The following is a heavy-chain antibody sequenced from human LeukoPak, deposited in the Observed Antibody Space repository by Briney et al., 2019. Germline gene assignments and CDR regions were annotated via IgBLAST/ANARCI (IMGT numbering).Heavy chain of an antibody. CDR3: ATDRAPGGVVVPAAIRLDAFDI. CDR1: GYTLTELS. CDR2: FDPEDGET. V-gene: IGHV1-24*01. J-gene: IGHJ3*02. D-gene: IGHD2-2*02. Sequence: ASVKVSCKVSGYTLTELSMHWVRQAPGKGLEWMGGFDPEDGETIYAQKFQGRVTMTEDTSTDTAYMELSSLRSEDTAVYYCATDRAPGGVVVPAAIRLDAFDIWGQGTMVTVPS.